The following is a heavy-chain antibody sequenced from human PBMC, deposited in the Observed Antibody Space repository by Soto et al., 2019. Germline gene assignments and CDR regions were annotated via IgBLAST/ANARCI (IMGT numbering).Heavy chain of an antibody. CDR2: IYYSGST. CDR3: ASLNPTTVTVDY. CDR1: GGSISSYY. Sequence: PSETLSLTCTVSGGSISSYYWSWIRQPPGKGLEWIGYIYYSGSTNYNPSLKSRVTISVDTSKNQFSLKLSSVTAADTAVYYCASLNPTTVTVDYWGQGTLVTVSS. J-gene: IGHJ4*02. V-gene: IGHV4-59*01. D-gene: IGHD4-17*01.